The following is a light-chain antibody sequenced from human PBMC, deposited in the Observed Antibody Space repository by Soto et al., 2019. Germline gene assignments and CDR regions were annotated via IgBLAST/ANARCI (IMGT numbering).Light chain of an antibody. CDR1: SSNIENNY. V-gene: IGLV1-51*02. Sequence: QSVLTQPPSVSAAPGQKVTISCSGSSSNIENNYVSWYRQLPGTAPKLLIYENNKRPSGIPDRFSGSKSGTSATLGITGLETGDEADYYRATWDSSLSGGVFGTGTKVTVL. CDR2: ENN. J-gene: IGLJ1*01. CDR3: ATWDSSLSGGV.